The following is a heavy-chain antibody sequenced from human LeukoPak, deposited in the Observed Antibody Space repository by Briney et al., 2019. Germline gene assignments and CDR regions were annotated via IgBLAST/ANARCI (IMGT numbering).Heavy chain of an antibody. CDR1: GFTFSSYS. V-gene: IGHV3-48*04. J-gene: IGHJ6*02. CDR2: ISSSSSPI. Sequence: GGSLRLSCAASGFTFSSYSMNWVRQAPGKGLEWISYISSSSSPIYYAGSVKGRFTTSRDNAKNSLYLQMNSLRVEDTAVYYCAKSGGQQLVAAYGMDVWGQGTTVTVSS. CDR3: AKSGGQQLVAAYGMDV. D-gene: IGHD6-13*01.